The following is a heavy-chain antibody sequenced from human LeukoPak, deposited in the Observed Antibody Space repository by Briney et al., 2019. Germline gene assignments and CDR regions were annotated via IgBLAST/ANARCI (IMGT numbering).Heavy chain of an antibody. D-gene: IGHD6-19*01. CDR3: ARVTGYSSGWYLDY. V-gene: IGHV1-2*02. CDR2: INPNSGGT. Sequence: ASVKVSCKASGYTFTGYYMHWVRQAPGQGLEWMGWINPNSGGTNYAQKFQGRVTMTRDTSISTVYMELSRLRSDDTAVYYCARVTGYSSGWYLDYWGQGTLVTVSS. J-gene: IGHJ4*02. CDR1: GYTFTGYY.